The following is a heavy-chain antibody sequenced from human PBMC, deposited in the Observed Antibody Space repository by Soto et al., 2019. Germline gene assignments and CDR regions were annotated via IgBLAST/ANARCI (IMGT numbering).Heavy chain of an antibody. CDR2: IYYSGST. D-gene: IGHD3-10*01. CDR1: GGSISSYY. Sequence: PSETLSLTCTVSGGSISSYYWSWIRQPPGKGLEWIGYIYYSGSTDYNPSLKSRVTISVDTSKNQFSLKLSSMTAADTAVYYCARNYGSGSYYDYYYYGMDVWGQGTTVTVSS. J-gene: IGHJ6*02. CDR3: ARNYGSGSYYDYYYYGMDV. V-gene: IGHV4-59*01.